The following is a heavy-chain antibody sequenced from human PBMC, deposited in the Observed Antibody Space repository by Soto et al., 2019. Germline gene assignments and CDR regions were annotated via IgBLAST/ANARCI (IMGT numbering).Heavy chain of an antibody. Sequence: PGESLRLSCFPYLFPLRDFALASAGHVPGTGVDWVASLDGAGGSTYYAESVRGRFSISRDNPQNTLFLQMKRLTVDDTAIYYCAAPRDEYGSGVSWFTYGMDIWGQGTTVTVSS. CDR1: LFPLRDFA. D-gene: IGHD3-10*01. CDR2: LDGAGGST. CDR3: AAPRDEYGSGVSWFTYGMDI. J-gene: IGHJ6*01. V-gene: IGHV3-23*01.